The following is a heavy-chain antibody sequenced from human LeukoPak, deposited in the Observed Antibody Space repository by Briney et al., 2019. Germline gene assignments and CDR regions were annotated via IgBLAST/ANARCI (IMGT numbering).Heavy chain of an antibody. Sequence: GGSLRLSCAASGFTFSSYAMHWVRQAPGKGLEWMAVISYDGSNKYYADSVKGRFTISRDNSKNTLYLQMNSLRAEDTAVYYCASADSSGYLVDYWGQGTLVTVSS. CDR3: ASADSSGYLVDY. V-gene: IGHV3-30*04. CDR1: GFTFSSYA. CDR2: ISYDGSNK. J-gene: IGHJ4*02. D-gene: IGHD3-22*01.